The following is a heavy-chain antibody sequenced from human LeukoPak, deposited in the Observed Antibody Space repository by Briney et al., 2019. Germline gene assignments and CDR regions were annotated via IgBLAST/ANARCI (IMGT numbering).Heavy chain of an antibody. CDR1: GGSISSYY. D-gene: IGHD5-24*01. CDR3: AGVGGYNSPLDN. CDR2: IYYSGST. V-gene: IGHV4-59*01. Sequence: PSETLSLTCTVSGGSISSYYWSWIRQPPGKGLEWIGYIYYSGSTNYNPSLKSRVTISVDTSKKQFSLKLSSVTAADTAVYYCAGVGGYNSPLDNWGQGTLVTVSS. J-gene: IGHJ4*02.